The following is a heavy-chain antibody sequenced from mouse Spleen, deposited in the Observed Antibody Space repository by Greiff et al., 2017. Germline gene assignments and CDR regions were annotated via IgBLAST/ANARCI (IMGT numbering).Heavy chain of an antibody. Sequence: QVQLKESGAELARPGASVKLSCKASGYTFTSYGISWVKQRTGQGLEWIGEIYPRSGNTYYNEKFKGKATLTADKSSSTAYMELRSLTSEDSAVYFCAYYSKTYWGQGTLVTVSA. CDR1: GYTFTSYG. J-gene: IGHJ3*01. V-gene: IGHV1-81*01. D-gene: IGHD2-5*01. CDR3: AYYSKTY. CDR2: IYPRSGNT.